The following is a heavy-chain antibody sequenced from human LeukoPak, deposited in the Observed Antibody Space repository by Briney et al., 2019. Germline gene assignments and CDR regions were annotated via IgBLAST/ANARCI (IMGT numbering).Heavy chain of an antibody. J-gene: IGHJ4*02. CDR2: ISGSGGST. CDR3: AKVLGNYYFDY. V-gene: IGHV3-23*01. Sequence: QAGGSLRLSCAASGFTFSSYAMRWVRQAPGKGLEWVSGISGSGGSTYYADSVKGRFTISRDNSKNTLYLQMNSLRAEDTAVYYCAKVLGNYYFDYWGQGTLVTVSS. D-gene: IGHD7-27*01. CDR1: GFTFSSYA.